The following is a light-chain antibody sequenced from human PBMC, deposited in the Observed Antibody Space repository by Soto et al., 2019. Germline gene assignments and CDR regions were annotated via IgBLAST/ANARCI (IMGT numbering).Light chain of an antibody. CDR1: QRISRY. CDR3: QQYNSYSRT. CDR2: DAS. V-gene: IGKV1-5*01. Sequence: IQMTQSPSTLSAPVADRVTITCRASQRISRYLAWYQQKPGEAPKLLIYDASSLQSGVPSRFSGSGSGTEFTLTISSLQPDDFATYYCQQYNSYSRTFGQGAKV. J-gene: IGKJ1*01.